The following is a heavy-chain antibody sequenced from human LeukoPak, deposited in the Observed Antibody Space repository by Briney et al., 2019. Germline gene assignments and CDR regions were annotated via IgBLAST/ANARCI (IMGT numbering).Heavy chain of an antibody. CDR1: GDSVSSNSAA. CDR3: ARAAPTYHCSSTSCHLYYYYYMDV. J-gene: IGHJ6*03. D-gene: IGHD2-2*01. CDR2: TYYRSKWYN. Sequence: SQTLSLTCAISGDSVSSNSAAWNWIRQSPSRGLERLGRTYYRSKWYNDYAVSVKSRITINPDTSKNQFSLQLNSVTPEDTAVYYCARAAPTYHCSSTSCHLYYYYYMDVWGKGTTVTVSS. V-gene: IGHV6-1*01.